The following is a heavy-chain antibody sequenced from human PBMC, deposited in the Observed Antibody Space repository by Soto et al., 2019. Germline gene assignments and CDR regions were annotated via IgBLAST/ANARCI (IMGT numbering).Heavy chain of an antibody. D-gene: IGHD6-19*01. CDR3: ARYFRGSGRYFFDY. Sequence: PGGSLRLSCVASGFTFITSFVGWVRQAPGKGLEWVANINQDGGGTYYVDSVEGRFTISRDNAKDSLYLQMNSLRGEDTAVYYCARYFRGSGRYFFDYWGQGTLVTSPQ. CDR1: GFTFITSF. J-gene: IGHJ4*02. V-gene: IGHV3-7*03. CDR2: INQDGGGT.